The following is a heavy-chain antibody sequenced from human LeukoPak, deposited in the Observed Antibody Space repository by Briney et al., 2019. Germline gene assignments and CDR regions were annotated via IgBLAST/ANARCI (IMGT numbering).Heavy chain of an antibody. CDR1: GGTFSSYA. CDR3: ARANSGYDYFDY. D-gene: IGHD5-12*01. V-gene: IGHV1-69*04. CDR2: IIPILGIA. J-gene: IGHJ4*02. Sequence: SVKVSCKASGGTFSSYAISWVRQAPGQGLEWMERIIPILGIANYAQKFQGRVTITADKSTSTAYMELSSLRSEDTAVYYCARANSGYDYFDYWGQGTLVTVSS.